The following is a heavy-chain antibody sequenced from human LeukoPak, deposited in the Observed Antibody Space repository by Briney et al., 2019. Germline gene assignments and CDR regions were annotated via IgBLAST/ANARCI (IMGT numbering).Heavy chain of an antibody. Sequence: PGGSLRLSCAASGFTFSSYSMNWVRQAPGKGLEWVSYISSSSSTIYYADSVKGRFTISRDNAKNSLYLQMNSLRAEDTAVYYCARAMPGIAVASFDYWGQGTLVTVSS. CDR3: ARAMPGIAVASFDY. D-gene: IGHD6-19*01. CDR2: ISSSSSTI. J-gene: IGHJ4*02. V-gene: IGHV3-48*04. CDR1: GFTFSSYS.